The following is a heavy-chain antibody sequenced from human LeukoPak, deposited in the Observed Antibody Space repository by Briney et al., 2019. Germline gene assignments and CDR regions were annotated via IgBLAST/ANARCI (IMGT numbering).Heavy chain of an antibody. V-gene: IGHV3-23*01. Sequence: GGSLRLSCAASGFTFSSYAMSWVRQAPGKRLEWVSAISGSGGSTYYADSVKGRFTISRDNSKNTLYLQMNSLRAEDTAVYYCAKDRILSYDFWSGYYRALDYWGQGTLVTVSS. CDR3: AKDRILSYDFWSGYYRALDY. CDR1: GFTFSSYA. CDR2: ISGSGGST. D-gene: IGHD3-3*01. J-gene: IGHJ4*02.